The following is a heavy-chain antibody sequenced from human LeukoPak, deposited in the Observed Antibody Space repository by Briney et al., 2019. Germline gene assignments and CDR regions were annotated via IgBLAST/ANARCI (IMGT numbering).Heavy chain of an antibody. V-gene: IGHV4-59*08. Sequence: SETLSLTCTVSGGSISSYYWSWIRQPPGKGLEWIGYIYYSGSTNYNPSLRSRVTISVDTSKNQFSLKLSSVTAADTAVYYCARAKWELRRRDAFDIWGQGTMVTVSS. D-gene: IGHD1-26*01. CDR3: ARAKWELRRRDAFDI. CDR1: GGSISSYY. CDR2: IYYSGST. J-gene: IGHJ3*02.